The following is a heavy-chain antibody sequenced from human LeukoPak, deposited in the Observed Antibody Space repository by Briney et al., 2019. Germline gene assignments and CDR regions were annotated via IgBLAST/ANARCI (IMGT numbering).Heavy chain of an antibody. CDR2: FFYSGST. Sequence: PSGTLSLTCTVSGGSISSYYWSWIRQPPGKGLEWIGYFFYSGSTNYNPSLKSRVTISVDTSKNQFSLKLSSVTAADTAVYYCARGSGGYHYDHWGQGTLVTVSS. V-gene: IGHV4-59*01. CDR3: ARGSGGYHYDH. J-gene: IGHJ5*02. CDR1: GGSISSYY. D-gene: IGHD3-22*01.